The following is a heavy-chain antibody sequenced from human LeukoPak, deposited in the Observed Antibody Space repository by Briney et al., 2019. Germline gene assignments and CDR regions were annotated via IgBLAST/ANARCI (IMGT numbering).Heavy chain of an antibody. CDR3: TSYYDSSGYSYDAFDI. J-gene: IGHJ3*02. CDR1: GFTFSGSA. Sequence: PGGSLKLSCAASGFTFSGSAMHWVRQASGKGLEGVGRIRSKANSYATAYAASVKGRFTISRDDSKNTAYLQMNSLKTEDTAVYYCTSYYDSSGYSYDAFDIWGQGTMVTVSS. V-gene: IGHV3-73*01. CDR2: IRSKANSYAT. D-gene: IGHD3-22*01.